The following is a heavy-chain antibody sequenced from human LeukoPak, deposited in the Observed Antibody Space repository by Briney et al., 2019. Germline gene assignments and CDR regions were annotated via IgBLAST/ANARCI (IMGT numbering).Heavy chain of an antibody. CDR3: ARDRGFRGYDFWSGYHFDY. J-gene: IGHJ4*02. V-gene: IGHV4-59*12. CDR1: GVSMSSYF. D-gene: IGHD3-3*01. CDR2: IYHSGSS. Sequence: SETLSLTCTVSGVSMSSYFWSWIRQPPGKGLEWIGYIYHSGSSHYNPSLKSRVTISVDTSKNQFSLKLSSVTAADTAVYYCARDRGFRGYDFWSGYHFDYWGQGTLVTVSS.